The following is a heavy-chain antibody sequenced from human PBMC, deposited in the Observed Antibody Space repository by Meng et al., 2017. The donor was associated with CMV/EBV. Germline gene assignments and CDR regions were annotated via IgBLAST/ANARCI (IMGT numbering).Heavy chain of an antibody. J-gene: IGHJ4*02. CDR3: ARGYSYGYSDYFDY. Sequence: SVKVSCKASGGTFSSYAISWVRQAPGQGLEWMGGIIPIFGTANYAQKFQGRVTITTDESTSTAYMELSSLRAEDTAVYYCARGYSYGYSDYFDYWGQGTLVTVSS. D-gene: IGHD5-18*01. V-gene: IGHV1-69*05. CDR1: GGTFSSYA. CDR2: IIPIFGTA.